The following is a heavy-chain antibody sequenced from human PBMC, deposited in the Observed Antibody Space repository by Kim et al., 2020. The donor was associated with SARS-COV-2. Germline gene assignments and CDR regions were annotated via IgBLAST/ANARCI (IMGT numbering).Heavy chain of an antibody. CDR3: ARHGVRHYVSGIYTYDY. J-gene: IGHJ4*02. CDR2: IYYSGST. D-gene: IGHD3-16*01. CDR1: GGSISSSSYY. V-gene: IGHV4-39*01. Sequence: SETLSLTCTVSGGSISSSSYYWGWIRQPPGKGLEWIGTIYYSGSTYYNSSLQSRVNISVDTSKNQLSLKLSSVTAADTAVYYCARHGVRHYVSGIYTYDYWGRGTLVTVSS.